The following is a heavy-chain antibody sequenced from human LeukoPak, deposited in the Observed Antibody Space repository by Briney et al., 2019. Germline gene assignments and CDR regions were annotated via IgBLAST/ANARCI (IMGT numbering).Heavy chain of an antibody. CDR2: IYHSGST. CDR3: ARDSPKYSSSRYF. CDR1: GGSINSSNW. D-gene: IGHD6-13*01. V-gene: IGHV4-4*02. Sequence: SETLSLTCAVSGGSINSSNWWSWVRQPPGKGLEWIGEIYHSGSTNYNPSLKSRVTISVDKAKNQFSLKLSSLTAADTAVFYCARDSPKYSSSRYFWGQGTLVTVSS. J-gene: IGHJ4*02.